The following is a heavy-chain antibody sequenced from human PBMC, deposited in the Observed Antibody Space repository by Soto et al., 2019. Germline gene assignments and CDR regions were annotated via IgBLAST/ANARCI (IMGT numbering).Heavy chain of an antibody. CDR3: ARHAGGWLLLRPGAFDY. V-gene: IGHV4-59*08. D-gene: IGHD5-12*01. Sequence: QVQLQESGPGLVKPSETLSLTCTVSGGSISSYYWSWIRQPPGKGLEWIGYIYYSGSTNYNPALQIRVNISVDTSTNQFSLQLGSVTAADTAVYYCARHAGGWLLLRPGAFDYWGQGTLVTVSS. J-gene: IGHJ4*02. CDR2: IYYSGST. CDR1: GGSISSYY.